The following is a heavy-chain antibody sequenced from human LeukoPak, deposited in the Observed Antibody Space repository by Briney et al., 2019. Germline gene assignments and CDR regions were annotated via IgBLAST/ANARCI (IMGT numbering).Heavy chain of an antibody. CDR2: IIPIFGTA. Sequence: SVKVSCKASGGTFSSYAISWVRQAPGQGLEWMGGIIPIFGTANYAQKFQGRVTTTTDETTSTAYMELSRLRSEQTAVYYCTREAWFGELTYFTYCRQGTLVTLSS. CDR1: GGTFSSYA. CDR3: TREAWFGELTYFTY. D-gene: IGHD3-10*01. J-gene: IGHJ4*01. V-gene: IGHV1-69*05.